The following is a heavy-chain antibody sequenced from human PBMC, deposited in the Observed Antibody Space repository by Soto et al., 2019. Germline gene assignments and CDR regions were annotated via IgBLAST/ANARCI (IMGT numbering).Heavy chain of an antibody. Sequence: GKGLEWMGGIIPTFGTANYAQKFQGRVTITADESTSTAYMELSSLRSEDTAVYYCARALYLDSSSPYYDFRM. CDR2: IIPTFGTA. CDR3: ARALYLDSSSPYYDFRM. D-gene: IGHD6-6*01. J-gene: IGHJ6*01. V-gene: IGHV1-69*01.